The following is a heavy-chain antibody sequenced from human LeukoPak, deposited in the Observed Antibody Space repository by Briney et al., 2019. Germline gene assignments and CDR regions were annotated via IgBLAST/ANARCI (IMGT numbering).Heavy chain of an antibody. CDR3: TSWGDTTAEYFQR. J-gene: IGHJ1*01. CDR1: GFTFNRCW. CDR2: INPDGRDT. D-gene: IGHD2-21*02. Sequence: GGSLRLSCVVSGFTFNRCWMNWVRQAPGKGLEWVAHINPDGRDTYYVDSVKGRFTISRDNAQNSMYLQMNSLRVEDTAVYYCTSWGDTTAEYFQRWGQGTLVTASS. V-gene: IGHV3-7*01.